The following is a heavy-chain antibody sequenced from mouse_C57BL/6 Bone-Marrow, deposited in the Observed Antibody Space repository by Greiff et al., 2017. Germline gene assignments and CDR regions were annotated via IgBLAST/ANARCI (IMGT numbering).Heavy chain of an antibody. Sequence: QVQLQQSGPELVKPGASVKISCKASGYAFSSSWMNWVKQRPGTGLEWIGRIYPGDGDTNYNGKFKGKATLTADKSSSTAYMQLSSLTSEDSAVYFCARMGHLRTWFAYWGQGTLVTVSA. CDR2: IYPGDGDT. V-gene: IGHV1-82*01. CDR3: ARMGHLRTWFAY. CDR1: GYAFSSSW. J-gene: IGHJ3*01.